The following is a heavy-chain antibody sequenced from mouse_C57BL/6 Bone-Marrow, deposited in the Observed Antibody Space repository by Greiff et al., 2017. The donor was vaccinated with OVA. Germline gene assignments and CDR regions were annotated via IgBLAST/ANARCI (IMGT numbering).Heavy chain of an antibody. CDR1: GFTFSNYW. CDR3: TGTGTCAY. J-gene: IGHJ3*01. V-gene: IGHV6-3*01. Sequence: DVKLVESGGGLVQPGGSMKLSCVASGFTFSNYWMNWFRQSPEKGLEWVAQIRLKSDNYATHYAVSVKGRFTISRDDSKRSVYLQMNNLRAEDTGIYDCTGTGTCAYWGQGTLVTVSA. CDR2: IRLKSDNYAT. D-gene: IGHD4-1*01.